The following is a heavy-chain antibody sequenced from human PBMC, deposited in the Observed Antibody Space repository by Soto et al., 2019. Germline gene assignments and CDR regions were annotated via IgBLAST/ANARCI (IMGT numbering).Heavy chain of an antibody. Sequence: ASVKVSCKASGYTFTSYDINWVRQATGQGLEWMGWMNPNSGNTGYAQKFQGRVTMTRNTSISTTYMEMSRLRTEDTAVYYCARGLLYGDYLNYWGQGTLVTVSS. J-gene: IGHJ4*02. V-gene: IGHV1-8*01. CDR3: ARGLLYGDYLNY. CDR2: MNPNSGNT. D-gene: IGHD4-17*01. CDR1: GYTFTSYD.